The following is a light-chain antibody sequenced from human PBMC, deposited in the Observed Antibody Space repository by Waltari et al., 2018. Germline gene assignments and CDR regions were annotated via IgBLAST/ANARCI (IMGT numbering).Light chain of an antibody. CDR2: AAS. CDR1: QGISNF. V-gene: IGKV1-27*01. CDR3: QKYHSAPRT. J-gene: IGKJ1*01. Sequence: DIQMTQSPSSLSASVGDRVTISCRVSQGISNFLAWYQQKPGKPPTLLIYAASNLQPGVPSRFSGSGSGTDFTLTITSLQPDDVATYYCQKYHSAPRTFGQGTKVEIK.